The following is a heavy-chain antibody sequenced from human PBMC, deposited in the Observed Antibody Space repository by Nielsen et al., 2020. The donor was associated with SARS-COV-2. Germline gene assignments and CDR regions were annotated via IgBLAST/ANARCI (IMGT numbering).Heavy chain of an antibody. J-gene: IGHJ4*02. V-gene: IGHV3-74*01. CDR1: GFIFSNYR. CDR3: AGGGSGYMSY. CDR2: INNDGSRT. D-gene: IGHD3-3*01. Sequence: GESLKISCAASGFIFSNYRMHWVRRGPGRGLVWVSRINNDGSRTNYADSVKGRFTISRDNAKNTVSLQMNSLREEDTAVYYCAGGGSGYMSYWGQGTLVTVSS.